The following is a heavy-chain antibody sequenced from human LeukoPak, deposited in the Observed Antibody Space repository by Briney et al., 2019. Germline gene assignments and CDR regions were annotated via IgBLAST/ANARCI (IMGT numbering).Heavy chain of an antibody. Sequence: SDTLSLTCAVYGVSFSGYFCWIRQSPGKGLEWIGEINHRGVTNYRPSLGRRVSIFTDRSLTQFSLRLTSVTAADTGTYYCASGPGTSVIRGVSPKYWGQGTPVTVSS. D-gene: IGHD3-10*01. CDR3: ASGPGTSVIRGVSPKY. J-gene: IGHJ4*02. V-gene: IGHV4-34*01. CDR1: GVSFSGYF. CDR2: INHRGVT.